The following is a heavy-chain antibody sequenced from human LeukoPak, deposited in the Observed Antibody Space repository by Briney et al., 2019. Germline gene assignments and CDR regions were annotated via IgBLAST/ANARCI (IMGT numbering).Heavy chain of an antibody. CDR3: TRPVGMATTGGAFDI. Sequence: GRSLRLSCTASGFTFGDYAMSWFRQAPGKGLEWVGFIRSKAYGGTTEYAASVKGRFTISRDDSKSIAYLQMNSLKTEDTAVYYCTRPVGMATTGGAFDIWGQGTMVTVSS. J-gene: IGHJ3*02. V-gene: IGHV3-49*03. CDR2: IRSKAYGGTT. CDR1: GFTFGDYA. D-gene: IGHD5-24*01.